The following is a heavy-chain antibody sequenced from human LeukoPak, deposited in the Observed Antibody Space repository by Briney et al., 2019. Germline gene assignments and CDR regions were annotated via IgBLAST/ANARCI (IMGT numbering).Heavy chain of an antibody. CDR2: ISAYNGNT. CDR3: ARRIAAVGTAVGY. Sequence: ASVKVSCKASGGTFSSYAISWVRQAPGQGLEWMGWISAYNGNTNYAQKFQGRVTMTRNTSMSTAYMELSSLKSEDTAVYFCARRIAAVGTAVGYWGQGTLVTVSS. V-gene: IGHV1-18*01. D-gene: IGHD6-13*01. J-gene: IGHJ4*02. CDR1: GGTFSSYA.